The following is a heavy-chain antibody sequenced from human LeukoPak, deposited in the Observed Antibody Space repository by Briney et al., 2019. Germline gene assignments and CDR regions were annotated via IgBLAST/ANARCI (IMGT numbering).Heavy chain of an antibody. V-gene: IGHV1-46*01. CDR3: AREGGDYYYDSSGYFYYFDY. D-gene: IGHD3-22*01. CDR1: GYTFTSYY. CDR2: INPSGGST. Sequence: ASVKVSCKASGYTFTSYYMHWVRQAPGQGLEWMGIINPSGGSTSYAQKFQGRVTMTRDTSTSTVYMELSSLRSEDTAVYYCAREGGDYYYDSSGYFYYFDYWDQGTLVTVSS. J-gene: IGHJ4*02.